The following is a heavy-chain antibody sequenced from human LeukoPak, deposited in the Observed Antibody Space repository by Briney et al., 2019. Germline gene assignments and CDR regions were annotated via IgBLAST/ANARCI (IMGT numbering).Heavy chain of an antibody. CDR1: GGTFSSYA. CDR3: ASHDCSSTSCHRDYYYMDV. D-gene: IGHD2-2*01. CDR2: IIPIFGTA. V-gene: IGHV1-69*05. J-gene: IGHJ6*03. Sequence: ASVKVSCKASGGTFSSYAISWVRQAPGQGLEWMGGIIPIFGTANYAQKFQGRVTMTRDTSTSTVYMELSSLRSEDTAVYYCASHDCSSTSCHRDYYYMDVWGKGTTVTVSS.